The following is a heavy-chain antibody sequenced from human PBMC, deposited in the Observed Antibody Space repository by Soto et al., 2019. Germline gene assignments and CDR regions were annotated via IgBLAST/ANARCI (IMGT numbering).Heavy chain of an antibody. J-gene: IGHJ5*02. CDR1: GGTFSSYA. Sequence: SVKVSCKASGGTFSSYAISWVRQAPGQGLEWMGGIIPIFGTANYAQKFQGRVTITADESTSTAYMELSSLRSEDTAVYYCARGGYYDSSGYWSNWFGPWGQGTLVTVSS. CDR2: IIPIFGTA. D-gene: IGHD3-22*01. V-gene: IGHV1-69*13. CDR3: ARGGYYDSSGYWSNWFGP.